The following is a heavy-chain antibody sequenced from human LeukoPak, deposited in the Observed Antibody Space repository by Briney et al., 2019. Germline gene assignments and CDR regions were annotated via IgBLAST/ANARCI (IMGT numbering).Heavy chain of an antibody. CDR2: FDPEDGET. CDR1: GYTLTELS. V-gene: IGHV1-24*01. J-gene: IGHJ3*02. Sequence: ASVKVSCKVSGYTLTELSMRWVRQAPGKGLEWMGGFDPEDGETIYAQKFQGRVTMTEDTSTDTAYMELSSMRSEDTAVYYCATQRPDIVLMVYARDAFDIWGQGTMVTVSS. D-gene: IGHD2-8*01. CDR3: ATQRPDIVLMVYARDAFDI.